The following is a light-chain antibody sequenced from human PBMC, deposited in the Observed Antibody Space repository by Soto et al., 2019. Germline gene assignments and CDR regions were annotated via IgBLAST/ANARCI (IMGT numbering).Light chain of an antibody. CDR3: QQYDKCPKT. Sequence: IVMAHASATLSVSPWARATLSCLASQSISEKVVWYQQKSGQAPKLLIYGAFTRATGVPARFSGSGSGTEFTLTISSLQAEDVAVYFCQQYDKCPKTFGQGTRVEI. CDR1: QSISEK. CDR2: GAF. J-gene: IGKJ1*01. V-gene: IGKV3-15*01.